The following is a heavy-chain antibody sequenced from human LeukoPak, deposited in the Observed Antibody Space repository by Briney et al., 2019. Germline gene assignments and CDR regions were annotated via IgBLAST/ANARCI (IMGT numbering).Heavy chain of an antibody. CDR1: GFTFSSYS. J-gene: IGHJ4*02. Sequence: GGSLRLSCAASGFTFSSYSMNWVGRAQGKGLDGVPSISSSSSYIYYADSVKGRFTSSRDNARNSLYLQMNSLRAEDTAVYYCARDRWEPLTVFDYWGQGTLATVSS. V-gene: IGHV3-21*01. CDR2: ISSSSSYI. CDR3: ARDRWEPLTVFDY. D-gene: IGHD1-26*01.